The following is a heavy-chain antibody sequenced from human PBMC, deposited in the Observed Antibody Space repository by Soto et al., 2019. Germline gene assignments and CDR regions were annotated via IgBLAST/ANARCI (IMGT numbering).Heavy chain of an antibody. Sequence: QVQLVQSGAEVKKPGASVKVSCKASGYTFTSYGISWVRQAPGQGLDWMGWISAYNGNTKYAQDVQGRVTMTTDTSTSTAYMELRSLRSADTAMYYCARFSGGSYNTYYFYYGMDVWGQGTTVTVSS. CDR3: ARFSGGSYNTYYFYYGMDV. CDR2: ISAYNGNT. D-gene: IGHD2-15*01. J-gene: IGHJ6*02. V-gene: IGHV1-18*04. CDR1: GYTFTSYG.